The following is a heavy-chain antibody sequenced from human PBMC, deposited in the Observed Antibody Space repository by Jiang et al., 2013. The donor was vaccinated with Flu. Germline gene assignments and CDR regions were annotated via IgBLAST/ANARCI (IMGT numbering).Heavy chain of an antibody. CDR3: AKELVAHYYYYGMDV. D-gene: IGHD5-12*01. CDR2: DGRRT. V-gene: IGHV3-74*01. Sequence: DGRRTDYADSVEGRFTISRDNAKNTLYLQVNSLRVADTAVYYCAKELVAHYYYYGMDVWGQGTTVTVSS. J-gene: IGHJ6*02.